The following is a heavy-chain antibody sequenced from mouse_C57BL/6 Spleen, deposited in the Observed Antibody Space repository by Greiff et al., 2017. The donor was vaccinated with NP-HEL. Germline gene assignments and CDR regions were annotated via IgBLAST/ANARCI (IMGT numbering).Heavy chain of an antibody. Sequence: VQLKESGPGLVKPSQSLSLTCSVTGYSITSGYYWNWIRQFPGNKLEWMGYISYDGSNNYNPSLKNRISITRDTSKNQFFLKLNSVTTEDTATYYCARESLYYYGSSPRAMDYWGQGTSVTVSS. CDR1: GYSITSGYY. CDR2: ISYDGSN. CDR3: ARESLYYYGSSPRAMDY. D-gene: IGHD1-1*01. V-gene: IGHV3-6*01. J-gene: IGHJ4*01.